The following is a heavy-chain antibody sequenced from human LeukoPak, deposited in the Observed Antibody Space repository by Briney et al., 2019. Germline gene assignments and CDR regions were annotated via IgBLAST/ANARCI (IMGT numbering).Heavy chain of an antibody. J-gene: IGHJ4*02. Sequence: GESLKISCKGSGYPFSNYWIGWVRQMPGKGLEWMGIIYPGDSDTRYSPSFQGQVTISADKSISTAYLQWSSLKAPDTAMYYCAGDGAYSAYDYPYWGQGTLVTVSS. CDR3: AGDGAYSAYDYPY. D-gene: IGHD5-12*01. V-gene: IGHV5-51*01. CDR1: GYPFSNYW. CDR2: IYPGDSDT.